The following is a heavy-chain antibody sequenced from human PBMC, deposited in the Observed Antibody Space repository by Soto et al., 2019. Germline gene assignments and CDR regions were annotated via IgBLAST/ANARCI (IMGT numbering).Heavy chain of an antibody. CDR1: GFTFSRFH. J-gene: IGHJ6*02. V-gene: IGHV3-48*02. D-gene: IGHD3-22*01. CDR3: ARVVVVIPPGYYYAMDV. CDR2: ITSSSDTL. Sequence: GGPLRLASSASGFTFSRFHMNLIRDAPGGGLEWVPSITSSSDTLYYSDSVKGRFTISRDNGKNSLFLQMNSLRDEDTAVYYCARVVVVIPPGYYYAMDVWGQGITVTVSS.